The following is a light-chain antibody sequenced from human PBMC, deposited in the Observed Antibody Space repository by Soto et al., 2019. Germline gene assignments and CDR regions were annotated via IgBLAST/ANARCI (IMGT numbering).Light chain of an antibody. J-gene: IGKJ4*01. V-gene: IGKV3-11*01. CDR1: QSVSSY. CDR2: DAS. Sequence: EIVLTQSPATLSLSPGERATLSCRASQSVSSYLAWYQQKPGQAPRLLIYDASNRATGIPARFSGSGSGTDFPLTISSLEPEDFAVYSCQQRSNWLTFGGGPKVEIK. CDR3: QQRSNWLT.